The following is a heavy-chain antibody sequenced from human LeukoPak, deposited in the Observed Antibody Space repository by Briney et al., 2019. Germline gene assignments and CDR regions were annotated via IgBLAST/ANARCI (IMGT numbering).Heavy chain of an antibody. CDR1: GFTFSSYS. CDR2: ISSSSSYI. D-gene: IGHD2-2*01. V-gene: IGHV3-21*01. CDR3: ASAPTQVVPAAMDV. J-gene: IGHJ6*04. Sequence: GGSLRLSCAASGFTFSSYSMNWVRQAPGKGLEWVSSISSSSSYIYYADSVKGRFTISRDNAKNSLYLQMNSLRAEDTAVYYCASAPTQVVPAAMDVWGKGTTVTVSS.